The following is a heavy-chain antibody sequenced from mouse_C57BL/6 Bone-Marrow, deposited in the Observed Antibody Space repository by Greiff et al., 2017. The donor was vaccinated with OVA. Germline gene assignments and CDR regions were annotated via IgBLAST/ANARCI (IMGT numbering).Heavy chain of an antibody. Sequence: EVKLLESGPGLAKPSQTLSLTCSVTGYSITSDYWNWIRKFPGNKLEYMGYISYSGSTYYNPSLKSRISITRDTSKNQYYLQLNSVTTEDTATYYCARPISPHYYGSPSYWYFDVWGTGTTVTVSS. CDR1: GYSITSDY. CDR3: ARPISPHYYGSPSYWYFDV. CDR2: ISYSGST. D-gene: IGHD1-1*01. V-gene: IGHV3-8*01. J-gene: IGHJ1*03.